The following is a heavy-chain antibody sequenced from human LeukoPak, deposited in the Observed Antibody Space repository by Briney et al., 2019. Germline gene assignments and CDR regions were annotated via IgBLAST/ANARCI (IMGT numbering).Heavy chain of an antibody. CDR2: IRHSGTT. Sequence: PSETLSLTCTVSGYSISSGYYWGWIRQPPGKGLEWIGTIRHSGTTYYNPSLKSRGTISIDSSKNQFSLKLSSVTAADTAVYYCARTRYYYNSRSYGAPYYFDYWGQGTLVTVSS. V-gene: IGHV4-38-2*02. CDR3: ARTRYYYNSRSYGAPYYFDY. CDR1: GYSISSGYY. J-gene: IGHJ4*02. D-gene: IGHD3-10*01.